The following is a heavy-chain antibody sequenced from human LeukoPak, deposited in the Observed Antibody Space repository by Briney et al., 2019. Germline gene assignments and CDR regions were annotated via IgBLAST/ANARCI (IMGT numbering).Heavy chain of an antibody. V-gene: IGHV1-46*01. D-gene: IGHD1-26*01. CDR3: ARDNSVGDYAWWFDP. J-gene: IGHJ5*02. CDR1: GYTFTSYY. Sequence: ASVKVSCKASGYTFTSYYMHWVRQAPGQGLEWMGIINPSGGSTSYAQKFQGRGTMTRDMSTSTDYMELSSLRSEDTAVYYCARDNSVGDYAWWFDPWGQGTLVTVSS. CDR2: INPSGGST.